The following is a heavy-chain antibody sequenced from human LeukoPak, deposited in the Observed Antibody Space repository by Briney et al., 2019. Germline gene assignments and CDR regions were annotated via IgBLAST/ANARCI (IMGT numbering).Heavy chain of an antibody. V-gene: IGHV3-74*03. Sequence: GGSLRLSCAASGFAFSDYFMHWVRQSPEEGLVWVSDIHPHGRYAAYADSVRGRFTISRDDAKNTLYLQMNSLTSEDTAVYYCVRGTNDWKGLDYWGQGTLVTASS. CDR3: VRGTNDWKGLDY. D-gene: IGHD1-1*01. J-gene: IGHJ4*02. CDR2: IHPHGRYA. CDR1: GFAFSDYF.